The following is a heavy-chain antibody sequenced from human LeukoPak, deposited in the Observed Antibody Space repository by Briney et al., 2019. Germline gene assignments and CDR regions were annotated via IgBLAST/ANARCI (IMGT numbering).Heavy chain of an antibody. V-gene: IGHV5-51*01. CDR1: GYSFTSYW. D-gene: IGHD4-17*01. CDR2: INPGDSDT. CDR3: ARPHGDSNNFDH. J-gene: IGHJ4*02. Sequence: GESLKISCKSSGYSFTSYWIGWVRQMPGKGLEWMGIINPGDSDTRYSPSFQGQVTMSADKSISTAYLQWSSLKASDTAMYYCARPHGDSNNFDHWAREPWSPSPQ.